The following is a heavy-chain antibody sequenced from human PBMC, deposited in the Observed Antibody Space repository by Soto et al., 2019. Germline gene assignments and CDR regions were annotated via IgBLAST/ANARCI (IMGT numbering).Heavy chain of an antibody. Sequence: GASVKVSCKASGYTFTSYYMHWVRQAPGQGLEWMGIINPSGGSTSYTQKFQGRVTMTRDTSTSTVYMELSSLRSEDTAVYYCARDQYILTGYIPFDYWGQGTLVTVSS. CDR2: INPSGGST. V-gene: IGHV1-46*01. J-gene: IGHJ4*02. D-gene: IGHD3-9*01. CDR1: GYTFTSYY. CDR3: ARDQYILTGYIPFDY.